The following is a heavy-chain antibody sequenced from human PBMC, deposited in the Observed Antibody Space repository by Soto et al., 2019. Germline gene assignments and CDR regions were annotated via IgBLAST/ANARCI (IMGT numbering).Heavy chain of an antibody. V-gene: IGHV3-23*01. D-gene: IGHD3-16*01. J-gene: IGHJ4*03. CDR1: GFTFNTYA. CDR3: ATFTFGRPLDS. Sequence: GGSLRLSCAASGFTFNTYAMSWVRQAPGQGLEWVSAISGSGFSTYYADSVKGRFSISSDSSKNTLFLQMNSLRADDTAVYFCATFTFGRPLDSSGQGTMVTGSS. CDR2: ISGSGFST.